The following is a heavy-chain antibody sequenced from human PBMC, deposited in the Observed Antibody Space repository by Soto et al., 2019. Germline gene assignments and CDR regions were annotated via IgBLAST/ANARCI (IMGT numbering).Heavy chain of an antibody. J-gene: IGHJ6*02. CDR2: IIPIFGTA. D-gene: IGHD5-12*01. Sequence: ASVKVSCKAAGGSFSGYAISWVRQAPGQWLEWMGGIIPIFGTANYAQKFQGRVTITADESTSTAYMELSSLRSEDTDGYYCARDSEMATITSPYYYYGMDVWGQGTTVTVSS. CDR3: ARDSEMATITSPYYYYGMDV. CDR1: GGSFSGYA. V-gene: IGHV1-69*13.